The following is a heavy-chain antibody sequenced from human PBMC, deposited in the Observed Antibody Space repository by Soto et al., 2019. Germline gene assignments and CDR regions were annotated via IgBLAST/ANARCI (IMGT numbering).Heavy chain of an antibody. CDR3: AKDHDWDRQSKWLGITPLGYYYYGMDV. J-gene: IGHJ6*02. CDR2: IYYRGST. D-gene: IGHD3-9*01. CDR1: GGSIRNGAYY. Sequence: SETLSLPCTVSGGSIRNGAYYWSWSRHVPGKGLEYIGYIYYRGSTYYNPSLKSRVTISVDTSKNQFSLKLSSVTAADTAVYYFAKDHDWDRQSKWLGITPLGYYYYGMDVWGQGTTVTVSS. V-gene: IGHV4-31*03.